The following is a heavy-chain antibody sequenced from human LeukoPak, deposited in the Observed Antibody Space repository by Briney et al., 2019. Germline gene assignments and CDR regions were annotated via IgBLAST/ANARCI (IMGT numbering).Heavy chain of an antibody. CDR3: VRDRVGGDLTGVSLY. D-gene: IGHD4-17*01. V-gene: IGHV1-18*01. CDR1: GYPFDNFG. CDR2: ISAYNGNT. Sequence: AAVKGSCKASGYPFDNFGLTWVRQAPGQGLEWMGWISAYNGNTHYAQTFRGRLTLTTETSTRTAYLELRSLKSDDTAVYYCVRDRVGGDLTGVSLYWGQGTLVTVSS. J-gene: IGHJ4*01.